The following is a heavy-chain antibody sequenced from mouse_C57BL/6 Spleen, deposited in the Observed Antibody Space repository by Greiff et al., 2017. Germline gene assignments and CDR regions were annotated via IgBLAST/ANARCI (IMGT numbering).Heavy chain of an antibody. J-gene: IGHJ2*01. D-gene: IGHD2-5*01. CDR3: ARGIYYSNYYFDY. CDR1: GYTFTSYW. Sequence: QVQLQQPGAELVRPGTSVKLSCKASGYTFTSYWMHWVKQRPGQGLEWIGVIDPSDSYTNYNQKFKGKATLTVDTSASPAYMQLSSLTSEDSAVYYCARGIYYSNYYFDYWGQGTTLTVSS. CDR2: IDPSDSYT. V-gene: IGHV1-59*01.